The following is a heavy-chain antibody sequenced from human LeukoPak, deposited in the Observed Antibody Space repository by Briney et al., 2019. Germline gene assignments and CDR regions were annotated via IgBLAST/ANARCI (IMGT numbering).Heavy chain of an antibody. Sequence: SETLSDTCTVSGISLSSYYWNWIRLSPGRGLEWIGYISYGGTTSYSPPLKSRITMSIDTSKNQFSLKLSSVTAADAAVYYCARSGGTTTFDFWGQGTLVTVSS. CDR3: ARSGGTTTFDF. CDR1: GISLSSYY. J-gene: IGHJ4*02. D-gene: IGHD3-16*01. CDR2: ISYGGTT. V-gene: IGHV4-59*01.